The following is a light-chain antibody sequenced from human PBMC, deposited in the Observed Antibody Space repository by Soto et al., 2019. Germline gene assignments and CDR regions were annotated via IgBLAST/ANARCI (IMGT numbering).Light chain of an antibody. V-gene: IGLV1-40*01. CDR2: GNS. J-gene: IGLJ1*01. CDR1: SSNIGTGYD. Sequence: QSVLTQPPSVSGAPGQRVTISCTGSSSNIGTGYDVYWYQQLPGTAPKLLIYGNSNRPSRVPDRFSGSKSGTSASLAITGLQAEDEADYYCQSYDSSLSYVFGTGTKLTVL. CDR3: QSYDSSLSYV.